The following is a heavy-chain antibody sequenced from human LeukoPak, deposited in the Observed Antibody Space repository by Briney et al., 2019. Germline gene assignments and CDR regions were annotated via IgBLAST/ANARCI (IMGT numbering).Heavy chain of an antibody. CDR3: ARGLAYGGYHSLYYYYGMDV. V-gene: IGHV1-69*13. CDR1: GGTFSSYA. J-gene: IGHJ6*02. Sequence: GASVKVSCKASGGTFSSYAISWVRQAPGQGLEWMGGIIPIFGTANYAQKFQGRVTITADESTSTAYMELSSLRSEDTAVYYCARGLAYGGYHSLYYYYGMDVWGQGTTVTVSS. CDR2: IIPIFGTA. D-gene: IGHD4-23*01.